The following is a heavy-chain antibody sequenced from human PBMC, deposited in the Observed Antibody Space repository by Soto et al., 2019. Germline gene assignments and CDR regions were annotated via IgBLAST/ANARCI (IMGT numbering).Heavy chain of an antibody. CDR3: ARGRYGDY. V-gene: IGHV1-18*01. Sequence: QVHLVQSGAEVKKPGASVKVSCKGSGYIFTTYGITWVRQAPGQGLEWMGWISAHNGNTNYAQKLQGRVTVARDTSTCTAYMALRNLRSDATAVYYCARGRYGDYWGQGALVTVSS. D-gene: IGHD1-1*01. CDR2: ISAHNGNT. CDR1: GYIFTTYG. J-gene: IGHJ4*02.